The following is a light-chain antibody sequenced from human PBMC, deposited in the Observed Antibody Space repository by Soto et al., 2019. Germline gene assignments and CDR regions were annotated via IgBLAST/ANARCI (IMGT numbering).Light chain of an antibody. Sequence: QSVLTQPPSASGTPGQTVTISCSGSSSNIGGNTVHWYQHVPGTSPKLLICDDSQRASGVPDRFSGSKSGTSASLAISGLQSEDEADYYCAAWEDSLSGPVFGGGTKLTVL. CDR1: SSNIGGNT. CDR3: AAWEDSLSGPV. V-gene: IGLV1-44*01. J-gene: IGLJ2*01. CDR2: DDS.